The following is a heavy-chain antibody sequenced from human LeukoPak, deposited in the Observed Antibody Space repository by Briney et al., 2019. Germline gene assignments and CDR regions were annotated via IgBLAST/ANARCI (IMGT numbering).Heavy chain of an antibody. D-gene: IGHD6-13*01. CDR2: VYHVGTT. J-gene: IGHJ3*02. V-gene: IGHV4-38-2*02. Sequence: SETLSLTCTVSGYSITSGYFWGWIRQPPGKGLEWIGVYHVGTTDYNPSLKSRVTILVDRSKNQMSLKLSSVTASDTAVYYCARCLGFLIGSTWYPDALDIWGQGTMVTVSS. CDR3: ARCLGFLIGSTWYPDALDI. CDR1: GYSITSGYF.